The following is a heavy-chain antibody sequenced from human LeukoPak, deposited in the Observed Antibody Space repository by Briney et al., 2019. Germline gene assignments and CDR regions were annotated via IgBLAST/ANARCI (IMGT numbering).Heavy chain of an antibody. D-gene: IGHD1-7*01. CDR1: RFSISVYN. J-gene: IGHJ1*01. Sequence: GSPRLSCAPPRFSISVYNMHWVRPALRKGRGWVSYRSGNSNFIYYTESRKGRLTTYRDHGKNSLYLQMNSQRAESTAVYYCARVGGELLPLDRWGLGTLVTVSS. CDR3: ARVGGELLPLDR. V-gene: IGHV3-21*01. CDR2: RSGNSNFI.